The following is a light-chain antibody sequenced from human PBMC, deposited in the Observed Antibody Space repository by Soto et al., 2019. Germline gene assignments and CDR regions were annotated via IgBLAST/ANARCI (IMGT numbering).Light chain of an antibody. J-gene: IGKJ1*01. CDR3: QQRSIWPWT. Sequence: EIVLTQSPATLSLSPGETATLSCRASQSVRNYLAWYQQKPGQAPRLLIYDASNRATGIPARFSGSGSGTDFTLTISSLEPEDFAVYYCQQRSIWPWTFGQGTKVDIK. CDR1: QSVRNY. V-gene: IGKV3-11*01. CDR2: DAS.